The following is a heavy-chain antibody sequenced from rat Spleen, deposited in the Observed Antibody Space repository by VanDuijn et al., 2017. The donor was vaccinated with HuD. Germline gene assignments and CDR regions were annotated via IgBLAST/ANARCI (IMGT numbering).Heavy chain of an antibody. D-gene: IGHD1-2*01. V-gene: IGHV5-25*01. CDR2: ISTSGGST. J-gene: IGHJ2*01. CDR1: GFTFSNYD. CDR3: VRQPHTTYVYGYYFDY. Sequence: EVQLVESGGGLVQPGSPLKLSCAASGFTFSNYDMAWVRQAPTKGLEWVASISTSGGSTYYRDSVKGRFTVSRDNGKSTLYLQMDSLMSEDTATYYCVRQPHTTYVYGYYFDYWGQGVMVTVSS.